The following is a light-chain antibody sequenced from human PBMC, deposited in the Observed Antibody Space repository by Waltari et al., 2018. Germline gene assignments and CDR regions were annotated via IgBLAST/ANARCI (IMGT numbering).Light chain of an antibody. V-gene: IGKV1-16*02. CDR2: AAT. Sequence: DIQMTQSPSSVSASVGDRVTIPCRASQDITNHLAWFQQKPGKAPKSLSDAATSLQRRVPSKFSGGGSGTDLTLTISSLQPEDFGTYYCQQYHSYPPTFGQGTKVKIK. CDR1: QDITNH. CDR3: QQYHSYPPT. J-gene: IGKJ1*01.